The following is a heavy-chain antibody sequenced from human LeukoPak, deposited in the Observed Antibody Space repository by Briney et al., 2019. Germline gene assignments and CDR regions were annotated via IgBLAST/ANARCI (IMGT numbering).Heavy chain of an antibody. CDR1: GFTFSSYS. V-gene: IGHV3-48*04. CDR3: ARNDYNFDY. J-gene: IGHJ4*02. CDR2: ISSSSSTI. Sequence: GGSLRLSCAASGFTFSSYSMNWVRQAPGKGLEWVSYISSSSSTIYYADSVKGRFTISRDNAKNSLYLQMSSLRAEDTAVYYCARNDYNFDYWGQGTLVTVSS. D-gene: IGHD3-16*01.